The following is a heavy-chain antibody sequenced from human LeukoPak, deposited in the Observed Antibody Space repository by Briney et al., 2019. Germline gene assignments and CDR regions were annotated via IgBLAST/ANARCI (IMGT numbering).Heavy chain of an antibody. V-gene: IGHV1-69*13. CDR2: IIPIFGTA. CDR3: ARGRLEGNWFDP. J-gene: IGHJ5*02. D-gene: IGHD6-25*01. CDR1: GGTFSSYA. Sequence: ASVKVSCKASGGTFSSYAISWVRQAPGQGLEWMGRIIPIFGTANYAQKFQGRVTITADESTSTAYMELSSLRSEDTAVYYCARGRLEGNWFDPWGQGTLVTVSS.